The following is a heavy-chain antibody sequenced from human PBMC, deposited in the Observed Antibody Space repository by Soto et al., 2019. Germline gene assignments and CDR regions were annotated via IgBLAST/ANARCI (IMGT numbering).Heavy chain of an antibody. Sequence: QVQLAQSGAEVKKPGASVKVSCKASGYTFTSYGITWVRQAPGQGLEWMAWINPYNGNTKYAEKFLGRVTVTTDTSTATAYMEVRSLTSDDTAVFYCERVGVGLAAPRVWPYWGQGTPVTVSS. CDR3: ERVGVGLAAPRVWPY. CDR2: INPYNGNT. D-gene: IGHD6-13*01. J-gene: IGHJ4*02. CDR1: GYTFTSYG. V-gene: IGHV1-18*01.